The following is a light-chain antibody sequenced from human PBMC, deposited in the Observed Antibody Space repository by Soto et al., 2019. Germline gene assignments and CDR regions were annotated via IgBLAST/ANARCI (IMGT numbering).Light chain of an antibody. Sequence: EIVLTQSPATLSLSPGERATLSCRASESVSSYLAWYQQKPGQAPRLLIYDVSKRATGIPARFSGSGSGTDFTLTISSLEPEDFAFYYCQQRDNWPPAITFGQGTRLDIK. J-gene: IGKJ5*01. CDR2: DVS. V-gene: IGKV3-11*01. CDR3: QQRDNWPPAIT. CDR1: ESVSSY.